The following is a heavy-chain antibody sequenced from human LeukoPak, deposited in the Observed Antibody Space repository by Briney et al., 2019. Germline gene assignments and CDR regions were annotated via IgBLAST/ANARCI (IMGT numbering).Heavy chain of an antibody. D-gene: IGHD3-9*01. Sequence: ASVKVSCKASGYTFTSYGISWVRQSPGQVLEWMGWISAYNGNTNYAQKLQGRVTMTTDTSTSTAYMELRSLRSDDTAVYYCARGTYYDILTGYPGFDYWGQGTLVTVSS. CDR3: ARGTYYDILTGYPGFDY. CDR2: ISAYNGNT. V-gene: IGHV1-18*01. CDR1: GYTFTSYG. J-gene: IGHJ4*02.